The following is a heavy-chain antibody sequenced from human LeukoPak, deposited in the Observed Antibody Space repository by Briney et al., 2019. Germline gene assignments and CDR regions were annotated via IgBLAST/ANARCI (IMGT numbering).Heavy chain of an antibody. CDR3: ASRPGANPPYYYYYGMDV. Sequence: ASVKVSCKASGYTFTSYDINWVRQATGQGLEWMGWMNPNSGNTGYAQKFQGRVTMTRNTSISTAYMELSSLRSEDTAVYYCASRPGANPPYYYYYGMDVWGQGTTVTVSS. J-gene: IGHJ6*02. CDR1: GYTFTSYD. CDR2: MNPNSGNT. V-gene: IGHV1-8*01. D-gene: IGHD1-26*01.